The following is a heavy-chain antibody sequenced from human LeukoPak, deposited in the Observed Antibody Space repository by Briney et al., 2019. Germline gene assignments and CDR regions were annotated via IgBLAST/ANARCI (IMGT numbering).Heavy chain of an antibody. CDR2: ISWDGGST. D-gene: IGHD3-10*01. Sequence: GGSLRLSCAASGFTFDDYAMHWVRQAPGKGLEWASLISWDGGSTYYADSVKGRFTISRDNSKNSLYLQMNSLRAEDTALYYCAKDFYGSGSQIDYWGQGTLVTVSS. J-gene: IGHJ4*02. V-gene: IGHV3-43D*03. CDR1: GFTFDDYA. CDR3: AKDFYGSGSQIDY.